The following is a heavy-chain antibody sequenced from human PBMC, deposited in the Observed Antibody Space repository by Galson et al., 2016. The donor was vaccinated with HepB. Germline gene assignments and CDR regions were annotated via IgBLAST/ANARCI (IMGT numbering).Heavy chain of an antibody. CDR3: AREAPIAAPGANDC. V-gene: IGHV3-33*01. J-gene: IGHJ4*02. Sequence: SLRLSCAASGFTFNNFGMHWVRQAPGKGLEWVAVIWYDGSNKYYGDSVKGRFTISRDNSKNTLYLQMNSLRAEDTAIYYCAREAPIAAPGANDCWGQGTQVTVSS. CDR2: IWYDGSNK. D-gene: IGHD6-13*01. CDR1: GFTFNNFG.